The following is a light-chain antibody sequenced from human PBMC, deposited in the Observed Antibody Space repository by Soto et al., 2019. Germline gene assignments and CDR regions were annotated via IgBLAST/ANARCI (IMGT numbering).Light chain of an antibody. V-gene: IGLV2-11*01. CDR3: CSYAGGPEV. CDR2: GVS. CDR1: SSDVGGYKY. J-gene: IGLJ1*01. Sequence: LTVPRSWSGSPGQSVTISCTGTSSDVGGYKYVSWYQQKPGKAPTLIIYGVSRWPSGVPNRFSGSKSGNRASLTISGLQAEDEGDYYCCSYAGGPEVFGTGTKVTVL.